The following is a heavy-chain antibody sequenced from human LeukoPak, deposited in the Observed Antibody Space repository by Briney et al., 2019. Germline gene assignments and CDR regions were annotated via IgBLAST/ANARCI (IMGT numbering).Heavy chain of an antibody. V-gene: IGHV1-69*13. CDR1: GYTFTSYY. Sequence: ASVKVSCKASGYTFTSYYMHWVRQAPGQGLEWMGGIIPIFGTANYAQKFQGRVTITADESTSTAYMELSSLRSEDTAVYYCARTSPDPDIWGQGTMVTVSS. CDR3: ARTSPDPDI. J-gene: IGHJ3*02. CDR2: IIPIFGTA.